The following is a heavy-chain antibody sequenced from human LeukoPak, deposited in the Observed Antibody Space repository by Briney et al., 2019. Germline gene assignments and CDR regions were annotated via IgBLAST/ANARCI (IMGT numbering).Heavy chain of an antibody. CDR3: AKAPYLSSGS. D-gene: IGHD3-22*01. J-gene: IGHJ3*01. CDR2: IDHSGAT. CDR1: GGSFSGYY. V-gene: IGHV4-34*01. Sequence: SETLSLTCAVYGGSFSGYYWSWIRQPPGKGLEWIGEIDHSGATNYNPSLRSRVTVSLDTSKNQFSLTLSSITAADTAVYYCAKAPYLSSGSWGQGTMVTVSS.